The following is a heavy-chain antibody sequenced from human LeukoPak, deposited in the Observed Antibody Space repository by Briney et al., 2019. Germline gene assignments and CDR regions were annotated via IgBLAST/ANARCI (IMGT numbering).Heavy chain of an antibody. CDR2: INHSGST. J-gene: IGHJ4*02. Sequence: SETLSLTCAVYGGSFSGYYWSWIRQPPGKGLEWIGEINHSGSTNYNPSLKSRVTISVDRSKNQFSLKLSSETAADTAVYYCARVNKFDWPYYFDYWGQGTLVTVSS. V-gene: IGHV4-34*01. CDR1: GGSFSGYY. CDR3: ARVNKFDWPYYFDY. D-gene: IGHD3-9*01.